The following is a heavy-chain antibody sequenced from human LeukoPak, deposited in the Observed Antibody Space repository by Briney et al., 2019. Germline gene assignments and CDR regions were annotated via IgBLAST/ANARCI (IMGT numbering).Heavy chain of an antibody. CDR3: ARGARLLRYFDWLFDY. J-gene: IGHJ4*02. CDR1: GFTFGYYE. Sequence: GGSLRLSCATSGFTFGYYEMNWVRQAPGKGLEWVSYIKSSGSSIYYADSVKGRFTISRDNAKNTLYLQMNSLRAEDTAVYYCARGARLLRYFDWLFDYWGQGTLVTVSS. CDR2: IKSSGSSI. V-gene: IGHV3-48*03. D-gene: IGHD3-9*01.